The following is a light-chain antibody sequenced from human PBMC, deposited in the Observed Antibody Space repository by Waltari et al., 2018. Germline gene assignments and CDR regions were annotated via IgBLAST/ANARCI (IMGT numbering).Light chain of an antibody. CDR1: SSNIGGNT. CDR3: AAWDDSLNGWV. CDR2: NNN. J-gene: IGLJ3*02. V-gene: IGLV1-44*01. Sequence: HSVLTQPPSASGTPGHRVTISCSGSSSNIGGNTVNWYQQLPGTAPKLLIHNNNQRPAGVPDRLSGSKSATSASLAISGLQSEDEADYYCAAWDDSLNGWVFGGGTKLTVL.